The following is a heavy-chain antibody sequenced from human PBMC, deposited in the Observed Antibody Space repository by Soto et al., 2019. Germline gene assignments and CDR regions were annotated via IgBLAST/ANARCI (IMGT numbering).Heavy chain of an antibody. D-gene: IGHD3-3*01. J-gene: IGHJ4*02. Sequence: QITLNESGPTQVKPRQTLTLTCTFSGFSLTTSGVGVGWIRQSPGKAPEWLALIYWDDDKRYSPSLKSRLTITQDTSKNQVVLTMADFGPADPATYYCAHRVLRTVFGLVTTTAIYFDFWGQGTPVAVSS. V-gene: IGHV2-5*02. CDR2: IYWDDDK. CDR1: GFSLTTSGVG. CDR3: AHRVLRTVFGLVTTTAIYFDF.